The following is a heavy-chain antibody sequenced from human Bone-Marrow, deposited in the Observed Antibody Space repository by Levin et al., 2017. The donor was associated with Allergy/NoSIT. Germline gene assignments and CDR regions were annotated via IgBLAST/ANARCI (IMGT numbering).Heavy chain of an antibody. J-gene: IGHJ4*02. CDR1: GFTFSTYW. CDR2: IKQDGSEK. Sequence: GGSLRLSCAASGFTFSTYWMGWVRQAPGKGLEWVANIKQDGSEKYYVDSVKGRLTISRDNAKNSLYLQMNSLRAEDTAVYYCAKHGYYVFDFWGQGTLVTVSS. D-gene: IGHD4-17*01. V-gene: IGHV3-7*01. CDR3: AKHGYYVFDF.